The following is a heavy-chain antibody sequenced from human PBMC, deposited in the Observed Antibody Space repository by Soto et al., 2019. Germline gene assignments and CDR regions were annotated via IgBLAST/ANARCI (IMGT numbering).Heavy chain of an antibody. Sequence: QVHLVQSGAEVKKPGASVKVSCKGSGYAFTTYGITWVRQAPVQGLEWRGWISDHNGNTTYAQKLQGRVTVTRDTSTSSAYMELRSLSSEATPVYYCARGGYGDYWGQGALVTVSS. CDR3: ARGGYGDY. D-gene: IGHD1-1*01. V-gene: IGHV1-18*01. CDR2: ISDHNGNT. CDR1: GYAFTTYG. J-gene: IGHJ4*02.